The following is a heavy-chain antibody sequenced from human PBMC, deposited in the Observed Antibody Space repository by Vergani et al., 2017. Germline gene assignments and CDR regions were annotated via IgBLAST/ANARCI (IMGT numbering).Heavy chain of an antibody. CDR3: ARENCGGDCYPAY. CDR1: GFTFGDYA. V-gene: IGHV4-34*01. CDR2: INHSGST. Sequence: VQLVESGGGLVQPGRSLRLSCTASGFTFGDYAMSWIRQPPGKGLEWIGEINHSGSTNYNPSLKSRVTISVDTSKNQFSLKLSSVTAEDTAVYYCARENCGGDCYPAYWGQGTLVTVSS. J-gene: IGHJ4*02. D-gene: IGHD2-21*02.